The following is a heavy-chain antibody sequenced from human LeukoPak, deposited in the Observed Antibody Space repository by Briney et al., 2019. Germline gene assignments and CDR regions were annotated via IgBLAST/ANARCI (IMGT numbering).Heavy chain of an antibody. CDR1: GYSISSGYY. D-gene: IGHD6-13*01. J-gene: IGHJ4*02. Sequence: SETLSLTCTVSGYSISSGYYWGWIRQPPGKGLEWIGSIYHSGSTYYNPSLKSRVTISVDTSKNQFSLKLSSVTAADTAVYYCARDWGSIAAVVNFDYWGQGTLVTVSS. CDR3: ARDWGSIAAVVNFDY. V-gene: IGHV4-38-2*02. CDR2: IYHSGST.